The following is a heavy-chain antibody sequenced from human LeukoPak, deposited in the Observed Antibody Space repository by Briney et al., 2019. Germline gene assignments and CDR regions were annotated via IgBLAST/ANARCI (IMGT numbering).Heavy chain of an antibody. CDR1: GGSFSGYY. J-gene: IGHJ4*02. CDR3: ARAVGGDGSGSL. D-gene: IGHD3-10*01. CDR2: INHSGST. Sequence: SETLSLTCAVYGGSFSGYYWSWIRQPPGKGLEWIGEINHSGSTNYNPSLKSRVTISVDTSKNQFSLRLSSVTAADTAVYYCARAVGGDGSGSLWGPGTLVTVSS. V-gene: IGHV4-34*01.